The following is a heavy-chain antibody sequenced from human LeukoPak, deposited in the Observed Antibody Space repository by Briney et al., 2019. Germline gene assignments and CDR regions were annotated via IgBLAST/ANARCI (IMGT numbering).Heavy chain of an antibody. J-gene: IGHJ4*02. V-gene: IGHV3-49*04. CDR3: TRGKLGYCYGTSCYLDY. CDR2: IRTKDYGGTP. CDR1: GFTLRDHT. Sequence: GGSLRLSCTVAGFTLRDHTLTWVRQAPGKGLEWLGFIRTKDYGGTPEYAASVKGRFTISRDDSKNIAYLQMSSLKIEDTAVYFCTRGKLGYCYGTSCYLDYWGPGTLVTVSS. D-gene: IGHD2-2*01.